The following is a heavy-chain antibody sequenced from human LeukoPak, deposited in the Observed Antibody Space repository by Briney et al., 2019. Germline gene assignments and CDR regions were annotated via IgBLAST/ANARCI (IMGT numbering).Heavy chain of an antibody. Sequence: TETLSLTCAVYGGSFSGYYWSWIRQPPGKGLEWVGEINHSGSTNYNPSLKSRVTISVDTSKNQFSLKLSSVTAADKAVYYCARPRKYSSSWYWFDPWGQGTLVTVSS. CDR2: INHSGST. CDR3: ARPRKYSSSWYWFDP. J-gene: IGHJ5*02. CDR1: GGSFSGYY. V-gene: IGHV4-34*01. D-gene: IGHD6-13*01.